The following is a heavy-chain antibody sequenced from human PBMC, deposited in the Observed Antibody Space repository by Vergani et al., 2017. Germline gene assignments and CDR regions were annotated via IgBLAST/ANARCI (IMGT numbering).Heavy chain of an antibody. D-gene: IGHD3-3*01. Sequence: QVQLQESGPGLVKPSETLSLTCTVSGGSISSYYWSWIRQPPGKGMEWIGYMYYSGSTNYNPSLKSRVTISVNTSKNQFSLKLSSVTAADTAVYYCARDITIFGVVTHMDVWGKGTTVTVSS. J-gene: IGHJ6*03. CDR1: GGSISSYY. CDR3: ARDITIFGVVTHMDV. CDR2: MYYSGST. V-gene: IGHV4-59*01.